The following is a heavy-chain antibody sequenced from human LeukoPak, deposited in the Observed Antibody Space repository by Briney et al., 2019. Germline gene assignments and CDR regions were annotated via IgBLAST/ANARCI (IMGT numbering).Heavy chain of an antibody. V-gene: IGHV4-59*08. CDR3: ARWRPTAAAGMSGMDV. CDR2: IYYSGST. Sequence: SETLSLTCTVSGGSISSYYWSWLRQPPGKGLEWIGYIYYSGSTNYNPSLKSRVTISVDTSKNQFSLKLSSVTAADTAVYYCARWRPTAAAGMSGMDVWGQGTTVTVSS. CDR1: GGSISSYY. J-gene: IGHJ6*02. D-gene: IGHD6-13*01.